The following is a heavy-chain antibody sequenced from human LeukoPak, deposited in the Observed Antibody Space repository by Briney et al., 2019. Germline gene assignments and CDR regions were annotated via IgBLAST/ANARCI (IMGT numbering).Heavy chain of an antibody. Sequence: SVKVSCKASGDTFSRYSISWVRQAPGQGLERVGGIIPIFGTANYPRKLQGRVTITTNESTRTAYMGLSSLISEDTAVYYCATQLDGYDFIFDYWGQGTPVTVSS. J-gene: IGHJ4*02. CDR2: IIPIFGTA. V-gene: IGHV1-69*05. CDR1: GDTFSRYS. D-gene: IGHD5-24*01. CDR3: ATQLDGYDFIFDY.